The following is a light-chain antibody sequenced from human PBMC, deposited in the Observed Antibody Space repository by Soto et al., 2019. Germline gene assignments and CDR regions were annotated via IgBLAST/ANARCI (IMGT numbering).Light chain of an antibody. CDR3: QQSDTWPLT. Sequence: EVVMTQSPVGLSVSPGEGATLSCRASQNINSNLAWYQQKPGQAPRRLIHGASTRATGIPARFSGSGSGTEFSLTISSLQSEDFAVYYCQQSDTWPLTFGGGTKVEIK. CDR2: GAS. V-gene: IGKV3-15*01. J-gene: IGKJ4*01. CDR1: QNINSN.